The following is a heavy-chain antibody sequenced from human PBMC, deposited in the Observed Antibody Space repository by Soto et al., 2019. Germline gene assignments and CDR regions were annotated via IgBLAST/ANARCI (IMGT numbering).Heavy chain of an antibody. J-gene: IGHJ3*02. CDR3: ASLSALIVGAFDI. V-gene: IGHV4-34*01. D-gene: IGHD1-26*01. Sequence: SETLSLTCAVYGGSFSGYYWSWIRQPPGKGLEWIGEINHSGSTNYNPSLKSRVTISVDTSKNQFSLKLSFVTAADTAVYYCASLSALIVGAFDIWGQGTMVTVSS. CDR2: INHSGST. CDR1: GGSFSGYY.